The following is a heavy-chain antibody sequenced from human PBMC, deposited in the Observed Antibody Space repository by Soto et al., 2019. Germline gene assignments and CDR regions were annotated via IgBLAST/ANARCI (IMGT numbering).Heavy chain of an antibody. Sequence: SETLSLTCTVSGASISSTDFSWSWIRQPPGKGLEWIGYFYYSGSTHYNPSLKSRVTISVDTSKTQFSLKLSSVTASDTAVYYCARVRYYHSSGYPDYWGQGTLVTVSS. CDR3: ARVRYYHSSGYPDY. V-gene: IGHV4-30-4*01. J-gene: IGHJ4*02. CDR1: GASISSTDFS. D-gene: IGHD3-22*01. CDR2: FYYSGST.